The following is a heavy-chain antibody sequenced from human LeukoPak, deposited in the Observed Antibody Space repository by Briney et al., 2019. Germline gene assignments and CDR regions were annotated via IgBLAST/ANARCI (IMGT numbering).Heavy chain of an antibody. CDR2: IYTSGST. J-gene: IGHJ5*02. CDR1: GGSISSYY. V-gene: IGHV4-4*07. Sequence: SETLSLTCTVSGGSISSYYWSWIRQPAGKGLEWIGRIYTSGSTNYNPSLKSRVTMSVDTSKNQFSLKLSSVTAADTAVYYCARDVVVVPAATRASDGRIVFDPWGQGTLVTVSS. CDR3: ARDVVVVPAATRASDGRIVFDP. D-gene: IGHD2-2*01.